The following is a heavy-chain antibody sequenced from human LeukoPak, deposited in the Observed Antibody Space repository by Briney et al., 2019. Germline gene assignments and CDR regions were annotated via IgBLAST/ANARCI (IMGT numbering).Heavy chain of an antibody. Sequence: SETLSLTCTVSGDSFSSSSDIWGWIRQSPGKGLEWIGSIYYSGNTYYNPSLKSRVTTSVDRSNNQFSLRLTSVTAADTAVYYCARGYCSSTSCYGWFDPCGQGILVTVSS. CDR1: GDSFSSSSDI. CDR3: ARGYCSSTSCYGWFDP. V-gene: IGHV4-39*01. D-gene: IGHD2-2*01. J-gene: IGHJ5*02. CDR2: IYYSGNT.